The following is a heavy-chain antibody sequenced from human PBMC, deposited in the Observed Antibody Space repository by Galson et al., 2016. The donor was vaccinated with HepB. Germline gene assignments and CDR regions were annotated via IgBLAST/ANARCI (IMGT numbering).Heavy chain of an antibody. CDR3: VKDLSSSGYYYYYGMDV. CDR1: GFTFSTYG. V-gene: IGHV3-30*18. D-gene: IGHD6-19*01. J-gene: IGHJ6*02. CDR2: ISYDGNIK. Sequence: SLRLSCAASGFTFSTYGMHWVRQAPGKGLEWVALISYDGNIKYYADSVRGRFTISRDTSKNTVYLQMNSLRAEDTAVYYCVKDLSSSGYYYYYGMDVWGQGTTVTVSS.